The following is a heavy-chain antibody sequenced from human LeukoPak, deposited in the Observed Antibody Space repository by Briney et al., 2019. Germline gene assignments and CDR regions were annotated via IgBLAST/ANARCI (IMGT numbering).Heavy chain of an antibody. J-gene: IGHJ4*02. D-gene: IGHD3-22*01. Sequence: PGGSLRLSCTASGFTFSSYAMYWVRQAPGKGLEWVAGISDSGGRTNYADSVKGRFTISRDNPKNTLYLQMNSLRAEDTAVYFCAKRGVVIRVILVGFHKEAYYFDSWGQGALVTASP. V-gene: IGHV3-23*01. CDR2: ISDSGGRT. CDR3: AKRGVVIRVILVGFHKEAYYFDS. CDR1: GFTFSSYA.